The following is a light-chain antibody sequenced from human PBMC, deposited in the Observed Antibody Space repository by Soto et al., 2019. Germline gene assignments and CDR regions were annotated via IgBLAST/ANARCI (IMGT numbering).Light chain of an antibody. Sequence: QSALTQPRSVSGSPGQSVTISCTGTSSGVGGYNFVSWYQQHPGNAPKLMIYDVSKRPSGVPDRFSGSKSGITASLTISGLRADDEADYYCCSYAGTYIWIFGGGTKVTVL. V-gene: IGLV2-11*01. CDR3: CSYAGTYIWI. J-gene: IGLJ2*01. CDR1: SSGVGGYNF. CDR2: DVS.